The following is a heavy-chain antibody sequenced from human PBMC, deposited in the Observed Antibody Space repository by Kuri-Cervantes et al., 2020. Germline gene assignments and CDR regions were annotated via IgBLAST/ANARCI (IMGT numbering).Heavy chain of an antibody. Sequence: GGSLRLSCAASGFTFSSYWMHWVRQAPGKGLVWVSRINSDGSSTSYADSVKGRFTTSRDNAKNTLYLQMNSLRAEDTAVYYCARWGDTATVREYYFDYWGQGTLVTVSS. CDR3: ARWGDTATVREYYFDY. V-gene: IGHV3-74*01. CDR1: GFTFSSYW. D-gene: IGHD5-18*01. CDR2: INSDGSST. J-gene: IGHJ4*02.